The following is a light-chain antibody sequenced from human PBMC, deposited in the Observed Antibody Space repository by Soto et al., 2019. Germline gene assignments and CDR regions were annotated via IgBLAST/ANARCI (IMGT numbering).Light chain of an antibody. Sequence: EIVLTQSPGTLSLSPGERAILSCRASQSVSSSYLAWYRQKPGQAPSLLIYGASSRATGIPDRISGSGSGTDFTLTISRLEPEDFAVYYCQQYGSSPRTFGQGTKVEMK. CDR3: QQYGSSPRT. J-gene: IGKJ1*01. CDR2: GAS. V-gene: IGKV3-20*01. CDR1: QSVSSSY.